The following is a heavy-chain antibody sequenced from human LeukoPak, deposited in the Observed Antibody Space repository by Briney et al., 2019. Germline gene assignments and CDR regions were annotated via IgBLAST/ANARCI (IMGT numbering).Heavy chain of an antibody. CDR1: GYSFTSYW. D-gene: IGHD6-13*01. CDR2: IYPGDSDT. Sequence: GAALKTSCKGSGYSFTSYWIGWVRQMPGNGLEWMVIIYPGDSDTRYSPSFQGQVTISADKSISTAYLQWSSLKASDTAMYYCARRPDGFSSSWYGDYWGQGTLVTVSS. V-gene: IGHV5-51*01. CDR3: ARRPDGFSSSWYGDY. J-gene: IGHJ4*02.